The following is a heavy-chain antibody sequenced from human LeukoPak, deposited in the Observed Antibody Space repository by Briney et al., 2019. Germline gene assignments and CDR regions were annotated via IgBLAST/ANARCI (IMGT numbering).Heavy chain of an antibody. D-gene: IGHD3-3*01. CDR3: ARERALRFLEWLPDYYGMDV. CDR2: IYTSGST. J-gene: IGHJ6*02. CDR1: GGSISSYY. Sequence: SETLSLTCTVSGGSISSYYWSWIRQPAGKGLEWIGRIYTSGSTNYNPSLKSRVTMPVDTSKNQFSLKLSSVTAADTAVYYCARERALRFLEWLPDYYGMDVWGQGTTVTVSS. V-gene: IGHV4-4*07.